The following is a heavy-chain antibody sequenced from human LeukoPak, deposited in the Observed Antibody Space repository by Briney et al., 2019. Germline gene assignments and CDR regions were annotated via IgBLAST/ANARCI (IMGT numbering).Heavy chain of an antibody. V-gene: IGHV4-59*08. J-gene: IGHJ4*02. D-gene: IGHD3-10*02. CDR3: ARLSGLTTFDY. CDR1: GGSISSYY. Sequence: ASETLSLTCSVSGGSISSYYWSWIRRPPGKGLGWIGYIYYSGSTNYNPSLKSRVTISVDTSTNQFSLKRSAVTAADTAGYYCARLSGLTTFDYWGQGTLVTVSS. CDR2: IYYSGST.